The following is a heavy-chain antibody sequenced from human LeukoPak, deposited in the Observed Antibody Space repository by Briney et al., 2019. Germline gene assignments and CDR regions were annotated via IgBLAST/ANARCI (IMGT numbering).Heavy chain of an antibody. V-gene: IGHV1-2*02. CDR3: ASRFCGGGTCYSGPAY. CDR1: GDTLTGYY. J-gene: IGHJ4*02. D-gene: IGHD2-15*01. Sequence: ASVTVSCTASGDTLTGYYIHWVRQAPGQGLEWMGWINPNSGGTNYGQKFQGRVTMTRDTSISSIYMELSRLRSDDTAVYYCASRFCGGGTCYSGPAYWGQGTLVTVSS. CDR2: INPNSGGT.